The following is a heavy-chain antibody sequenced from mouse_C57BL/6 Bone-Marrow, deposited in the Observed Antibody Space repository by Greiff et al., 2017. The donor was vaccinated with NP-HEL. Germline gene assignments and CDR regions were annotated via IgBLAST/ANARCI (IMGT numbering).Heavy chain of an antibody. Sequence: VQLHQSGPELVKPGASVKISCKASGYTFTDYYMNWVKQSHGKSLEWIGDINPNNGGTSYNQKFKGKATLTVDKSSSTAYMELRSLTSEDSAVYYCARSSWFAYWGQGTLVTVSA. CDR3: ARSSWFAY. V-gene: IGHV1-26*01. J-gene: IGHJ3*01. CDR1: GYTFTDYY. CDR2: INPNNGGT.